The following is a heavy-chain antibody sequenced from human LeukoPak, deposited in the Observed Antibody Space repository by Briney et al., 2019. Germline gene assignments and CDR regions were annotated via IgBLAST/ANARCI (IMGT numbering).Heavy chain of an antibody. CDR1: GGTFSSYA. J-gene: IGHJ6*02. D-gene: IGHD1-26*01. V-gene: IGHV1-69*13. CDR3: ASGIVGDRVPKYYYYGMDV. CDR2: IIPIFGTA. Sequence: GASVKVSCKASGGTFSSYAISWVRQAPGQGLEWMGGIIPIFGTANHAQKFQGRVTITADESTSTAYMELSSLRSEDTAVYYCASGIVGDRVPKYYYYGMDVWGQGTTVIVFS.